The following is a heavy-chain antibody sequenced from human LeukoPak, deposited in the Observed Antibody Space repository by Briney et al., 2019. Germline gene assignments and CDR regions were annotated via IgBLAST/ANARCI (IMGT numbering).Heavy chain of an antibody. Sequence: ASVKVYCKASGSYTFTNYGISWVRQAPGQGLEWMGWINPNSGGTNYAQKFQGRVTKTRDTSISTAHMELSRLRSDDTAVYYCARVLRVMLGGYYAFDYWGQGTLVTVSS. V-gene: IGHV1-2*02. CDR3: ARVLRVMLGGYYAFDY. D-gene: IGHD3-22*01. J-gene: IGHJ4*02. CDR2: INPNSGGT. CDR1: GSYTFTNYG.